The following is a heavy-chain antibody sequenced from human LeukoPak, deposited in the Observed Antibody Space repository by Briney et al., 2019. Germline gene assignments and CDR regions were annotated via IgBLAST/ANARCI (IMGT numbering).Heavy chain of an antibody. V-gene: IGHV1-69*04. D-gene: IGHD2-21*02. CDR3: ARDSPYCGGDCYSDFDY. J-gene: IGHJ4*02. Sequence: ASVKVSCKASGGTFSSYAISWVRQAPGQGLEWMGRIIPILGITNYAQKFQGRVTITADKSTSTAYMELSSLRSEDTAVYYCARDSPYCGGDCYSDFDYWGQGTLVTVSS. CDR2: IIPILGIT. CDR1: GGTFSSYA.